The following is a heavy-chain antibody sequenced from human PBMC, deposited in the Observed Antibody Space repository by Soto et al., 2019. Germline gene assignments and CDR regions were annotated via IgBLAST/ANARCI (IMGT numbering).Heavy chain of an antibody. J-gene: IGHJ4*02. D-gene: IGHD3-3*01. V-gene: IGHV3-48*04. Sequence: GGSLRLSCAASGFTFSSYSMNWVRQAPGKGLEWVSYFSSSSSTIYYADSVKGRFTISRDNAKNSLYLQMNSLRAEDTALYYCATIGRYDFMMFDYWGQGTLVTVSS. CDR2: FSSSSSTI. CDR3: ATIGRYDFMMFDY. CDR1: GFTFSSYS.